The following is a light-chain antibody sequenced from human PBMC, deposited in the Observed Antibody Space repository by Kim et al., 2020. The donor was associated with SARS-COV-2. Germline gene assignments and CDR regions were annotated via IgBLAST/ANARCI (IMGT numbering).Light chain of an antibody. V-gene: IGKV1-9*01. Sequence: GDRVVVTWRTSQGIDYHLVWAQHRPGQAPQLLIFAASALQSRFPSRFSGSGSGTEFALTVSSLQPEDLAIHCCLQLNTYPWSVGQGTRVDI. CDR3: LQLNTYPWS. J-gene: IGKJ1*01. CDR1: QGIDYH. CDR2: AAS.